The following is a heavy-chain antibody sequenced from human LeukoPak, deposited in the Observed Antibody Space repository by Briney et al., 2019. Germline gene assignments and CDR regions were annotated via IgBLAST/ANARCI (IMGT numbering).Heavy chain of an antibody. CDR2: ISSSSSYI. CDR3: ARDRGIAAAETDY. D-gene: IGHD6-13*01. J-gene: IGHJ4*02. V-gene: IGHV3-21*01. CDR1: GFTVSSNY. Sequence: PGGSLRLSCAASGFTVSSNYMNWVRQAPGKGLEWVSSISSSSSYIYYADSVKGRFTISRDNAKNSLYLQMNSLRAEDTAVYYCARDRGIAAAETDYWGQGTLVTVSS.